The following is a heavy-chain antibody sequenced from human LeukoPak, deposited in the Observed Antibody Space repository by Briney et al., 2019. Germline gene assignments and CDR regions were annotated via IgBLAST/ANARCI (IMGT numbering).Heavy chain of an antibody. D-gene: IGHD2-8*01. CDR3: ARDRLSDDAFDI. V-gene: IGHV1-8*01. Sequence: ASVKVSCKASGYTFTSYDINWVRQATGQGLEWMGWMNPNSGNTGYAQKFQGRVTMTRNTSISTAYMELSSLRSEDTAVYYCARDRLSDDAFDIWGQGTMVTVSS. CDR1: GYTFTSYD. CDR2: MNPNSGNT. J-gene: IGHJ3*02.